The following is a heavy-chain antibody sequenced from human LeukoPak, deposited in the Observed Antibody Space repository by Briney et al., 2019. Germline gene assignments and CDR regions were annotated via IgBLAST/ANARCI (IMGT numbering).Heavy chain of an antibody. CDR3: ARVERHSVYD. J-gene: IGHJ4*02. V-gene: IGHV1-69*04. CDR2: IIPILGIA. D-gene: IGHD5/OR15-5a*01. Sequence: ASVKVSCKASGGTFTSYAISWVRQAPGQGLEWMGRIIPILGIANYAQKFQGRVTITADKSTSTAYMELSSLRSEDTAVYYCARVERHSVYDWGQGTLGTVSA. CDR1: GGTFTSYA.